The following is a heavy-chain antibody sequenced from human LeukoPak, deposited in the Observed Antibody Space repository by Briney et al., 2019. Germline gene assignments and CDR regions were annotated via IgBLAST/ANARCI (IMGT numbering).Heavy chain of an antibody. V-gene: IGHV4-34*01. D-gene: IGHD3-10*01. CDR2: INHSGST. CDR1: GFIFNKYW. J-gene: IGHJ4*02. CDR3: AREGLITIIRGLNFGY. Sequence: GSLRLSCAASGFIFNKYWMSWIRQPPGKGLEWIGEINHSGSTNYNPSLKSRVTISVDTSKNQFSLKLSSVTAADTAVYYCAREGLITIIRGLNFGYWGQGTLVSVSS.